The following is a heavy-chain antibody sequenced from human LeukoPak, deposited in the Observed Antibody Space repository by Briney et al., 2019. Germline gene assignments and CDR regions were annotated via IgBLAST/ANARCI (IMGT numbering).Heavy chain of an antibody. CDR2: TSGSGGSA. J-gene: IGHJ4*02. Sequence: QPGGSLRLSCAASGFTFSSYAMSWVRQAPGKGLEWASATSGSGGSAYYADSVKGRFTISRDNSKNTLYLQMNSLRAEDTAVYYCAKDGQWLVPRGVDYWGQGTLVTVSS. V-gene: IGHV3-23*01. CDR1: GFTFSSYA. D-gene: IGHD6-19*01. CDR3: AKDGQWLVPRGVDY.